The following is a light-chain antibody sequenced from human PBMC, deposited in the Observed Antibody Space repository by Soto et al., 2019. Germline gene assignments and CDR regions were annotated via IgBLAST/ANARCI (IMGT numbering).Light chain of an antibody. CDR2: DVS. CDR1: SSDVGGYNY. CDR3: SSYTSSSTVV. Sequence: QSALTQPASVSGSPGQSITISCTGTSSDVGGYNYVSWYQQHPGKAPKLMIYDVSNRPSGVSNLFSGSKSGNTASRIISGLQAEDEDDYYCSSYTSSSTVVFGGGTKLTVL. V-gene: IGLV2-14*01. J-gene: IGLJ2*01.